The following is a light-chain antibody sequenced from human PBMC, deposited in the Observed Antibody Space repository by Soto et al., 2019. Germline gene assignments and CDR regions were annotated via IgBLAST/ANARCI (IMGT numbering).Light chain of an antibody. CDR2: DAT. CDR1: QSVTGW. CDR3: QQYHSYSPYT. Sequence: DIPMTQSPSTLSASVGDRVTITCRASQSVTGWLAWYQQKPGEAPKLLIYDATTLASGVPSRFSGSGSVTQFPLTISSLQPDDSATYYCQQYHSYSPYTFGQGTKLEIK. V-gene: IGKV1-5*01. J-gene: IGKJ2*01.